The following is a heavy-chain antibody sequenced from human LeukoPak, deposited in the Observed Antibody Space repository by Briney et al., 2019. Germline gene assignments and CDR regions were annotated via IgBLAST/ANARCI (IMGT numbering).Heavy chain of an antibody. CDR2: INHSGST. CDR3: AREDIVVVPAKKVASYGMDV. V-gene: IGHV4-34*01. CDR1: GGSFSGYY. D-gene: IGHD2-2*01. Sequence: PSETLSLTCAVYGGSFSGYYWSWIRQPPGKGLEWIGEINHSGSTNYNPSLKSRVTISVDTSKNQFSLKLSSVTAADTAVYYCAREDIVVVPAKKVASYGMDVWGQGTTVTVSS. J-gene: IGHJ6*02.